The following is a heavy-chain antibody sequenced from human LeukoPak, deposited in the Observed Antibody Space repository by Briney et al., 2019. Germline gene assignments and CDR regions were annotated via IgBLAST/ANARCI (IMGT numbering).Heavy chain of an antibody. J-gene: IGHJ4*02. V-gene: IGHV3-7*01. D-gene: IGHD5-24*01. CDR2: IAEDGSEK. Sequence: GGSLRLSCEASGFTFSKYWMSWVRQAPGKGLECVANIAEDGSEKYYVDSVKGRITISSDNAKNTLYLQMNSLRVDDTAVYYCGRGRSMNDWGQGTLVTVSS. CDR1: GFTFSKYW. CDR3: GRGRSMND.